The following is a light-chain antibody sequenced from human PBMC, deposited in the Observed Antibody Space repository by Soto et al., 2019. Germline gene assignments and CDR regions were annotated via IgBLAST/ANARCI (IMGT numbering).Light chain of an antibody. J-gene: IGLJ3*02. CDR3: NSYTTTGTLV. CDR1: SSDVGGSDY. V-gene: IGLV2-14*01. CDR2: EVS. Sequence: QPASVSGSPGQSITISCTGTSSDVGGSDYVSWYQQHPGKAPKLMIYEVSYRPSGVSNRFSGSKSGNTASLTISGLQADDEADYYCNSYTTTGTLVFGGGTKLTVL.